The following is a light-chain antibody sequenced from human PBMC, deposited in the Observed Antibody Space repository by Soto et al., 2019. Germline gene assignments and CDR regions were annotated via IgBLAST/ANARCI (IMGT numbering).Light chain of an antibody. CDR1: QRISTY. J-gene: IGKJ1*01. CDR3: QQNYDTPWT. V-gene: IGKV1-39*01. CDR2: TAS. Sequence: DIQLTQSPSSLSASVGDRITITCRASQRISTYSNWYQQKAGKAPHLVIYTASSLHSGVPSRFSGSGSGTDFTLTISSLQPEDFATYYCQQNYDTPWTFGQGTKVEV.